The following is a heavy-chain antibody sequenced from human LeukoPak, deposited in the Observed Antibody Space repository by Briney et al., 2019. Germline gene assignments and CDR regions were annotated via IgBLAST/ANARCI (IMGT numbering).Heavy chain of an antibody. V-gene: IGHV3-30*02. D-gene: IGHD3-10*01. CDR1: GFTFSSSG. CDR2: IRYDGSNK. Sequence: GGSLRLSCAASGFTFSSSGMHWVRQAPGKGLEWVAFIRYDGSNKYYADSVKGRFTISRDNSKNTLYLLMNSLRAEDTAVYYCAKPAGGLGSPFDYWGQGTLVTVSS. CDR3: AKPAGGLGSPFDY. J-gene: IGHJ4*01.